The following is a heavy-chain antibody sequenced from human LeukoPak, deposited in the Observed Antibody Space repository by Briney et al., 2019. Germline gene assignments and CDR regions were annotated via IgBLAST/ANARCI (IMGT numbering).Heavy chain of an antibody. CDR2: IYYSGST. V-gene: IGHV4-31*03. D-gene: IGHD2-2*01. Sequence: SQTLSLTCTVSGGSISSGGYYWSWIRQHPGKGLGWIGYIYYSGSTYYNPSLKSRVTISVDTSKNQFSLKLSSVTAADTAVYYCAGYCSSTSCYRYLNWFDPWGQGTLVTVSS. J-gene: IGHJ5*02. CDR1: GGSISSGGYY. CDR3: AGYCSSTSCYRYLNWFDP.